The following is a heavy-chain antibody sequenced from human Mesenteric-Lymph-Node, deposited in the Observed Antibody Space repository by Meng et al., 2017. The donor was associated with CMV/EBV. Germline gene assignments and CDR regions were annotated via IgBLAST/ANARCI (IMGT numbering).Heavy chain of an antibody. CDR2: INSDGSRT. Sequence: GESLKISCAASGFTLSSYWMHWVRQAPGKGLVWVSRINSDGSRTNYGDSVKGRFTISRDNAKNTLYLQMNSLRAEDTALYYCAREKSDPYATSRTRFYYYGMDVWGQGTTVTVSS. CDR1: GFTLSSYW. CDR3: AREKSDPYATSRTRFYYYGMDV. J-gene: IGHJ6*02. D-gene: IGHD2-2*01. V-gene: IGHV3-74*01.